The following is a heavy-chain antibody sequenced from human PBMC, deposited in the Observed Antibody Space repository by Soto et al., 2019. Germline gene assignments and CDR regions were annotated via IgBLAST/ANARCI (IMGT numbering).Heavy chain of an antibody. CDR1: GGTFSNYA. D-gene: IGHD3-16*01. V-gene: IGHV1-69*14. CDR3: ARVEAGAYFQVYYGMDV. Sequence: QVQLVQSGTEVKKHGSSVKVSCKASGGTFSNYAISWVRQAPGQGLECLGGIIPSLGSASYAQKFQGRVTITADRSTSTVYMELSSLRSDDTAVYYCARVEAGAYFQVYYGMDVWGQGTTVTVSS. CDR2: IIPSLGSA. J-gene: IGHJ6*02.